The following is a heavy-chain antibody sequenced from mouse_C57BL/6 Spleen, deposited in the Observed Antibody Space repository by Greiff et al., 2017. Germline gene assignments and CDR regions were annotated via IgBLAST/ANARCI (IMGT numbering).Heavy chain of an antibody. Sequence: QVQLKESGAELVRPGTSVKVSCKASGYAFTNYLIEWVKQRPGQGLEWIGVINPGSGGTNYNEKFKGKATLTADKSSSTAYMQLSSLTSEDSAVYFCARWDDYDGFDYWGQGTTRTVSS. CDR3: ARWDDYDGFDY. V-gene: IGHV1-54*01. D-gene: IGHD2-4*01. CDR1: GYAFTNYL. CDR2: INPGSGGT. J-gene: IGHJ2*01.